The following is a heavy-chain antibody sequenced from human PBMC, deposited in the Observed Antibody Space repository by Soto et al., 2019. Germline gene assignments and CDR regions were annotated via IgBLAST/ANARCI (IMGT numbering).Heavy chain of an antibody. D-gene: IGHD3-10*01. CDR3: ANFFFIMFREAKKQHSYYNRAV. Sequence: SETLSLTCTVSGVSISSYYWSWIRQPPGKGLEWIGYIYYSGSTNYNPSLKSRVTISVDTSKNQFSLKLSSVTAADTAVYYCANFFFIMFREAKKQHSYYNRAVGGKGT. CDR2: IYYSGST. V-gene: IGHV4-59*08. CDR1: GVSISSYY. J-gene: IGHJ6*03.